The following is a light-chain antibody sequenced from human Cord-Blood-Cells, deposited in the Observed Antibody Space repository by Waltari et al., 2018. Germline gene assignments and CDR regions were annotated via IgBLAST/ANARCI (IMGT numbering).Light chain of an antibody. J-gene: IGLJ3*02. V-gene: IGLV3-19*01. CDR2: GKN. CDR1: SLRSYY. CDR3: NSRDSSGNHPNWV. Sequence: SSELTQDPAVSVALGPTVRSTCQGDSLRSYYASWDQQKPGQAPVLVIYGKNNRPPGIPDRFSGSSSGNTASLTITGAPAEDEADYYYNSRDSSGNHPNWVFGGGTKLTVL.